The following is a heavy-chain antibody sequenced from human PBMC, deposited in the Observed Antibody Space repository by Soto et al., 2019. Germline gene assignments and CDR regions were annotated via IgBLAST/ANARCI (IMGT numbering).Heavy chain of an antibody. CDR2: IHYTGNT. CDR1: GGSLTGYY. Sequence: QVQLQESGPRLVTPSETLSLTCTVSGGSLTGYYWIWIRQPPGKGLEWIGLIHYTGNTNYNPSLKRRVTMSIDTSKNQFSLRLRSATAADTAVYYCARETGASGLPFDFWGQGALVTVSS. D-gene: IGHD5-12*01. J-gene: IGHJ4*02. V-gene: IGHV4-59*01. CDR3: ARETGASGLPFDF.